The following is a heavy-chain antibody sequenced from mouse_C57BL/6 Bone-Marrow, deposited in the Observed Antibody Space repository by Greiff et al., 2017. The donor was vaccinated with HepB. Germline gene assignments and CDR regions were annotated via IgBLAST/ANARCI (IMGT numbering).Heavy chain of an antibody. D-gene: IGHD1-1*01. V-gene: IGHV3-6*01. CDR1: GYSITSGYY. CDR3: APGIYYDGSPYAMDY. J-gene: IGHJ4*01. Sequence: VQLQESGPGLVKPSQSLSLTCSVTGYSITSGYYWNWIRQFPGNKLEWMGYISYDGSNNYNPSLKNRISITRDTSKNQFFLKLNSVTTEDTATYYCAPGIYYDGSPYAMDYWGQGTSVTVSS. CDR2: ISYDGSN.